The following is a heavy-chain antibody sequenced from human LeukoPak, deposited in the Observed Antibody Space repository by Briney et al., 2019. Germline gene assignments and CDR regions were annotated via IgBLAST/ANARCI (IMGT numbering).Heavy chain of an antibody. CDR3: ARVMHYYDSSGYSFDY. D-gene: IGHD3-22*01. V-gene: IGHV4-59*01. J-gene: IGHJ4*02. CDR2: IYYSGST. Sequence: PSETLSLTCTVSGGSISSYYWSWIRQPPGKGLEWIGYIYYSGSTNYNPSLKSRVTISVDTSKNQFSLKLSSVTAADTAVYYCARVMHYYDSSGYSFDYWGQGTLVTVSS. CDR1: GGSISSYY.